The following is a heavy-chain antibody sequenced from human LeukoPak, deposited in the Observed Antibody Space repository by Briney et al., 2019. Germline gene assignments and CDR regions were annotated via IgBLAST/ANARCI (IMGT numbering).Heavy chain of an antibody. D-gene: IGHD4-17*01. CDR2: IYSGGST. CDR1: AFTASRSY. J-gene: IGHJ4*02. CDR3: ARADYAYFDY. V-gene: IGHV3-53*01. Sequence: PGRSRRPSCRVSAFTASRSYMTWDRHAPGKGLEWDSVIYSGGSTYYADSVKGRFTISRDNSKNTLYLQMNSLRAEDTAVYYCARADYAYFDYWGQGTLVTVSS.